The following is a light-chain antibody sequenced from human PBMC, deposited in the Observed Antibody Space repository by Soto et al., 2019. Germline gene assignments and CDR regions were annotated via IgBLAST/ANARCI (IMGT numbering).Light chain of an antibody. CDR3: QQYNSYSRDT. J-gene: IGKJ2*01. Sequence: DIQMTQSPSTLSASVGDRVTITCRASQSISSWLAWYQQKPGKAPKLLIYDASSLESGVPSRFSGSGSGTEFTLTISSLQPDEFATYYCQQYNSYSRDTFGQGTKLEIK. CDR1: QSISSW. CDR2: DAS. V-gene: IGKV1-5*01.